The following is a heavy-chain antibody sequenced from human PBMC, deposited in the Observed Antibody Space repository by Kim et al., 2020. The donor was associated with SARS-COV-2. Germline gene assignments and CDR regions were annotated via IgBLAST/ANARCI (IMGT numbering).Heavy chain of an antibody. J-gene: IGHJ4*02. CDR2: HVGTT. V-gene: IGHV3-15*01. Sequence: HVGTTDDAAPVNGRFTSSRDDSKNTLYLEMNSQKTEDTAVYYCALGSTFDYWGQGTLVTVSS. CDR3: ALGSTFDY.